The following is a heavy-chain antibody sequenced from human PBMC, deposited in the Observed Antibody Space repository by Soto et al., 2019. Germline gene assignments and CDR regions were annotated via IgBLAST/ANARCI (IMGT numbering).Heavy chain of an antibody. CDR1: GFTFSSYA. CDR3: ARSFTFGGVIGLFDY. CDR2: ISSSGSTI. J-gene: IGHJ4*02. D-gene: IGHD3-16*02. V-gene: IGHV3-21*04. Sequence: GGSLRLSCAASGFTFSSYAMSWVRQAPGKGLEWVSAISSSGSTIYYADSVKGRFTISRDNAKNSLYLQMNSLRAEDTAVYYCARSFTFGGVIGLFDYWGQGTLVTVSS.